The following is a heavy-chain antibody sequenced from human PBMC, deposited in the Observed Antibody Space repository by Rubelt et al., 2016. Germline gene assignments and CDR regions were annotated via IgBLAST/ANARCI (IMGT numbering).Heavy chain of an antibody. D-gene: IGHD3-22*01. Sequence: QVHLVQSAIEVKKPEASVKISCKTSGYTFTTYGIIWVRRAPGQGLEWMGWINTYNDKTNYPQKFQGRVSMTTDSSTNTAYMELRSLRSDATAVYYCARGYFDSTGDFDYWGQGTLVTVSS. V-gene: IGHV1-18*01. CDR3: ARGYFDSTGDFDY. J-gene: IGHJ4*02. CDR1: GYTFTTYG. CDR2: INTYNDKT.